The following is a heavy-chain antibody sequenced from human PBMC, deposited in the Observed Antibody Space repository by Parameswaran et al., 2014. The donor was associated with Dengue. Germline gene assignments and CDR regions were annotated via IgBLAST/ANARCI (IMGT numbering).Heavy chain of an antibody. V-gene: IGHV4-31*02. J-gene: IGHJ6*03. Sequence: WIRQPPGKGLEWIGYIYYSGSTYYNPSLKSRVTISVDTSKNQFSLKLSSVTAADTAVYYCAGTTYYYYYMDVWGKGTTVTVSS. CDR3: AGTTYYYYYMDV. CDR2: IYYSGST. D-gene: IGHD4-11*01.